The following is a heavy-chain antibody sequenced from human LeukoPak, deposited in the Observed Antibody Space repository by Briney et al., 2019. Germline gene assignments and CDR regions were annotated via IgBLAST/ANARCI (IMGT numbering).Heavy chain of an antibody. V-gene: IGHV4-59*01. Sequence: PSETLSLTCTVSGGSISSYYWSWIRQPPGKGLEWIGYIYYSGSTNYNPSLKSRVTISVDTSKNQFSLKLSSVTAADTAVHYCARGSPMRDWGQGTLVTVSS. CDR3: ARGSPMRD. J-gene: IGHJ4*02. CDR1: GGSISSYY. CDR2: IYYSGST. D-gene: IGHD3-22*01.